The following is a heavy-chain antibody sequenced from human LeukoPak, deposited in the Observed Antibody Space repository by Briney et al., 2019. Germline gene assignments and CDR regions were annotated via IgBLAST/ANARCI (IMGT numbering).Heavy chain of an antibody. CDR1: GYPFTNYW. CDR2: IYPSDSNT. D-gene: IGHD1-1*01. V-gene: IGHV5-51*01. J-gene: IGHJ4*02. CDR3: ARLIQRAAYY. Sequence: GESLQISFKGSGYPFTNYWIGWVRQMPGKGLEWIGIIYPSDSNTRYSPSFQGQVTISVDKSINTAYLQWSSLKASDTAMYYCARLIQRAAYYWGQGALVTVSS.